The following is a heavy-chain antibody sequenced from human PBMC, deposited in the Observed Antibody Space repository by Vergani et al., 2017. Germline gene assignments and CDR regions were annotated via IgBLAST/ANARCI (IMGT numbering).Heavy chain of an antibody. CDR2: ISGSGGST. V-gene: IGHV3-23*01. Sequence: EVQLLESGGGLVQPGGSLRLSCAASGFTFSSYAMSWVRQAPGKGLEWVSGISGSGGSTYYADSVKGRFTISRDNSKTTRYLQMNNLRGEDTAVYYCAKXRVPGHDRSGYYPPYFDYWGQGTLVTVSS. J-gene: IGHJ4*02. CDR1: GFTFSSYA. CDR3: AKXRVPGHDRSGYYPPYFDY. D-gene: IGHD3-22*01.